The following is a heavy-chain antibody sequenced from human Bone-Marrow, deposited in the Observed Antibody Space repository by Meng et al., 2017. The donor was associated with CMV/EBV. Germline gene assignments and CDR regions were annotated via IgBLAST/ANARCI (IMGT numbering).Heavy chain of an antibody. D-gene: IGHD6-13*01. J-gene: IGHJ4*02. V-gene: IGHV4-39*07. CDR2: ISYSGST. CDR3: ARVQRGYSSSWTSFDY. Sequence: SETLSLTCTVSGGSISSSSYYWDWIRQPPGKGLEWIGSISYSGSTYYNPSLMSRVTISLDTSKNQFSLKLSSVTAADTAVYYCARVQRGYSSSWTSFDYWGQGTLVTVSS. CDR1: GGSISSSSYY.